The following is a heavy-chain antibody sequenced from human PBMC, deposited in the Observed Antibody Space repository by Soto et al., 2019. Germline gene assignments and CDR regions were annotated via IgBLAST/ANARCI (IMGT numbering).Heavy chain of an antibody. J-gene: IGHJ4*02. V-gene: IGHV3-64*01. CDR1: GFTFSNYA. Sequence: EVQLVESGGGLVQPGGSLRLSCAASGFTFSNYAMHWVRQAPGKGQEYVSAISSDGGSTYYANSVKGRFTISRDNSKNTLYLHMGSLRADDMAVYYCAREGGSYSTFGYWGQGTLVTVSS. CDR2: ISSDGGST. CDR3: AREGGSYSTFGY. D-gene: IGHD1-26*01.